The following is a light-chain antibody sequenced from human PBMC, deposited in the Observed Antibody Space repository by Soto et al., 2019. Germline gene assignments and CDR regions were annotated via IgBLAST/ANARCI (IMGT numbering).Light chain of an antibody. CDR1: QTVHNN. CDR2: GIS. J-gene: IGKJ5*01. V-gene: IGKV3-15*01. CDR3: QQYTNWPIT. Sequence: EVVMTQSPATLSVSPGERATLSCRASQTVHNNYLAWYQQKPGQAPRLLIYGISARATGIPARFSGSGSGTEFTLTINSLQSEDFAVYYCQQYTNWPITFGQGTRLEIK.